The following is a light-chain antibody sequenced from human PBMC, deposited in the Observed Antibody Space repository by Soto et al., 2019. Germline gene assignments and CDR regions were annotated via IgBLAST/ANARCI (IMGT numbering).Light chain of an antibody. J-gene: IGKJ2*01. CDR1: QSISSY. CDR3: QQSYSTPRT. V-gene: IGKV1-39*01. CDR2: AAS. Sequence: DIQMTQSPSSLSASVGDRVTITCRASQSISSYLNWYQQKPGKAPKLLIYAASSLQSGVPSRFSGSGSGTDCTLTISSLQPEYFATYYCQQSYSTPRTFGQGTKLEIK.